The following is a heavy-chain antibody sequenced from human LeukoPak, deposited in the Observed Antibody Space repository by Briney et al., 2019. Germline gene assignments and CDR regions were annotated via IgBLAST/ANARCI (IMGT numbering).Heavy chain of an antibody. CDR2: IYSGGDT. Sequence: SGGSLRLSCVASGFTFSSYWMSWVRQAPGKGLEWVSIIYSGGDTYYPDSVKGRFTISRDNSKNTLSLQMNSLRAEDTAVYYCARVGDHYHWYFDLWGRGTLVSVSS. CDR1: GFTFSSYW. J-gene: IGHJ2*01. V-gene: IGHV3-53*01. D-gene: IGHD3-10*01. CDR3: ARVGDHYHWYFDL.